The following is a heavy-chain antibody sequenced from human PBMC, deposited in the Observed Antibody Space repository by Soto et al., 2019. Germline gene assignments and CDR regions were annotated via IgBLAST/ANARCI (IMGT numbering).Heavy chain of an antibody. V-gene: IGHV4-61*01. J-gene: IGHJ4*02. CDR3: ARDLGFGEYCSGGSCYGPLWDY. CDR2: IYYSGST. CDR1: GGSVSSGSYY. D-gene: IGHD2-15*01. Sequence: PSETLSLTCTVSGGSVSSGSYYWSWIRQPPGKGLEWIGYIYYSGSTNYNPSLKSRVTISVDTSKNQFSLKLSSVTAADTAVYYCARDLGFGEYCSGGSCYGPLWDYWGQGTLVTVSS.